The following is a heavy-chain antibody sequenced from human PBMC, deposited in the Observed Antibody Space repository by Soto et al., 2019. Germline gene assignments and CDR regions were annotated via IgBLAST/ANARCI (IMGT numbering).Heavy chain of an antibody. J-gene: IGHJ4*02. D-gene: IGHD3-3*01. CDR3: TRMSRDGFFESGSDFDY. CDR1: GFFLTNARVG. V-gene: IGHV2-26*01. Sequence: QVTLKESGPVLVKPTETLTLTCTVSGFFLTNARVGVTWIRQPPGKALEWLAHIFSNDEKSYSTFLKSRLTISKDTSKSQVVLTMTNMNPVNTATSYRTRMSRDGFFESGSDFDYWGQGFLVTVSS. CDR2: IFSNDEK.